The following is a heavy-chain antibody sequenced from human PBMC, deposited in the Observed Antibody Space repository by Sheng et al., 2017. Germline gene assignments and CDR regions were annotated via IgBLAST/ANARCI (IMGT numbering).Heavy chain of an antibody. J-gene: IGHJ4*01. CDR2: INHSGIT. V-gene: IGHV4-38-2*02. CDR1: GYSISSGYY. CDR3: MRAEPKIGTNKRGIGLVGGTNGTVDRTVLLRRVVDY. Sequence: QVHLQESGPGLVKPSETLSLTCTVSGYSISSGYYWGWVRQPPGKGLEWIGSINHSGITYYNPSLKGRVTISVDTSKNQFSLKLSSVTAADTAVYYSMRAEPKIGTNKRGIGLVGGTNGTVDRTVLLRRVVDY. D-gene: IGHD1-7*01.